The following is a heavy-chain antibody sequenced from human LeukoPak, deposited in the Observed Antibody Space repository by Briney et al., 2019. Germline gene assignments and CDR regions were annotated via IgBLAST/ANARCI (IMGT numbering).Heavy chain of an antibody. CDR3: ARDLGGYSSGSSPWYYYYYMDV. V-gene: IGHV4-39*02. J-gene: IGHJ6*03. D-gene: IGHD6-19*01. Sequence: SETLSLTCTVSGGSISSRGYYWGWIRQPPVKGLEWIGSFYFSGSTFYNPSLKSRVTISVDTSKNQFSLNLSSVTAADTAVYYCARDLGGYSSGSSPWYYYYYMDVWGKGTTVTVSS. CDR2: FYFSGST. CDR1: GGSISSRGYY.